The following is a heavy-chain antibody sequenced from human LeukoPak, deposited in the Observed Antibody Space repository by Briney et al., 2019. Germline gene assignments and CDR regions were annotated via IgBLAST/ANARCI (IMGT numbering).Heavy chain of an antibody. CDR2: IYYRGST. D-gene: IGHD3-10*01. CDR3: ARRPYYYGSGSYLGWFDP. V-gene: IGHV4-39*01. CDR1: GGSISSTTYH. Sequence: SETLSLTCTVSGGSISSTTYHWGWIRQPPGKGLEWIGSIYYRGSTYYNPSLKSRVTISVDTSKNQFSLKLSSVTAADTAVYYCARRPYYYGSGSYLGWFDPWGQGTLVTVYS. J-gene: IGHJ5*02.